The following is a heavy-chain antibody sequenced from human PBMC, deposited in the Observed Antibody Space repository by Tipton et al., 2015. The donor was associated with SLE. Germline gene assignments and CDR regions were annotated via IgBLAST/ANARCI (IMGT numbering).Heavy chain of an antibody. V-gene: IGHV3-53*05. Sequence: SLRLSCVDSSFTFSSYWMHWVRQAPGKGLEWVSVTYRGGSRYLADAVKGRFTVSRDNSKNTLYLQMDILRADDTAVYYCATTVTTWGAFDIWGQGTMVTVSS. CDR1: SFTFSSYW. J-gene: IGHJ3*02. CDR3: ATTVTTWGAFDI. D-gene: IGHD4-17*01. CDR2: TYRGGSR.